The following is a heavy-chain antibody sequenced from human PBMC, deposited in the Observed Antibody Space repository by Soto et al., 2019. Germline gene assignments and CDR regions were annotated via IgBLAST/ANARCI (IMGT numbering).Heavy chain of an antibody. D-gene: IGHD2-15*01. V-gene: IGHV3-30*18. CDR2: ISNDGSNK. CDR3: TKDGRFDSDGSLYYYYYGMDV. Sequence: LGLSCAASGFTFNNYGMNWVRQAPGKGLEWVAIISNDGSNKYYIESVRGRFTISRDNSKNMLFLQMNSLRVEDTAVYFCTKDGRFDSDGSLYYYYYGMDVWGQGTTVTVSS. CDR1: GFTFNNYG. J-gene: IGHJ6*02.